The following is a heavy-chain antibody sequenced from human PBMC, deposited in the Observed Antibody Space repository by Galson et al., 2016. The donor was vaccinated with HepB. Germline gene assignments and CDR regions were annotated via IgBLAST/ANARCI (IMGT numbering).Heavy chain of an antibody. CDR2: ITTNTGNP. CDR1: GYSFTDYA. CDR3: AGGTGSSSEVY. J-gene: IGHJ4*02. V-gene: IGHV7-4-1*02. D-gene: IGHD6-6*01. Sequence: SVKVSCKASGYSFTDYAMNWVRRAPGQGLQWMGWITTNTGNPTYAQGFTGRFVFSLDTSVSTAYLQISSLKAEDTAVYYCAGGTGSSSEVYWGQGTLVTVSS.